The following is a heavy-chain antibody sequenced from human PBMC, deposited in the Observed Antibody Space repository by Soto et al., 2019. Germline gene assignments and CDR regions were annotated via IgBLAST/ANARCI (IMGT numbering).Heavy chain of an antibody. CDR2: ISGSGGST. D-gene: IGHD3-22*01. V-gene: IGHV3-23*01. CDR1: GFTFSSYA. J-gene: IGHJ4*02. CDR3: AKDPPSSYYDSSGYAPM. Sequence: GGSLRLSCAASGFTFSSYAMSWVRQAPGKGLEWVSAISGSGGSTYYADSVKGRFTISRDNSKNTLYLQMNSLRAEDTAVYYCAKDPPSSYYDSSGYAPMWGQGTLVTVSS.